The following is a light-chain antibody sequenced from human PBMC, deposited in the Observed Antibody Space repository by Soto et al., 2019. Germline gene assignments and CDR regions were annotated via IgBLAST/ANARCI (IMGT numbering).Light chain of an antibody. Sequence: IVMTQSPATLSVSPGETATLSCRASQSVSTNLAWYQQTPGQAPRLLIYGASTRATGVPARFSGSGSGTEFTLTISSLQSEDFAVYYCQQYNNWPLTFGGGTTVEIK. CDR1: QSVSTN. CDR2: GAS. CDR3: QQYNNWPLT. V-gene: IGKV3-15*01. J-gene: IGKJ4*01.